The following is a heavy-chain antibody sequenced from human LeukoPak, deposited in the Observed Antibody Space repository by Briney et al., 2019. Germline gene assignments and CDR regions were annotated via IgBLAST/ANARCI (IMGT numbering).Heavy chain of an antibody. CDR2: INHSGST. CDR3: ARRPIAAAGSFDP. Sequence: SEPLSPTCAVSGGSFSGYYWSWIRQPPGKGLEWIGEINHSGSTNYNPSLKSRVTISVDTPKNQFSLKLSSATAADTAVYYCARRPIAAAGSFDPWGQGTLVTVSS. D-gene: IGHD6-13*01. J-gene: IGHJ5*02. CDR1: GGSFSGYY. V-gene: IGHV4-34*01.